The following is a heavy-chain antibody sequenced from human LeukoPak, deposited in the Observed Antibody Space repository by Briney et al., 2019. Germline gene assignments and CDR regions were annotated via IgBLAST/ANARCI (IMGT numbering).Heavy chain of an antibody. Sequence: GGALRLSCAASGFTFSTYAMRWVRQAPGKGLELVSTISGTGATTYTAASVRGPFTISRDNSKSTLYLHMKSLRAEDTAVYYCAKERAGYTNPYYFDYWGQETLVTVSS. J-gene: IGHJ4*02. V-gene: IGHV3-23*01. CDR2: ISGTGATT. D-gene: IGHD3-16*02. CDR3: AKERAGYTNPYYFDY. CDR1: GFTFSTYA.